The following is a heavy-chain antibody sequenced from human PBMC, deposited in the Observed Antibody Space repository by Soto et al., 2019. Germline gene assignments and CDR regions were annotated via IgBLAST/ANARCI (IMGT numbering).Heavy chain of an antibody. CDR3: ARGLRLLHGGHGGVAY. CDR2: INHSGST. CDR1: GGSFSGYY. Sequence: QVQLQQWGAGLLKPSETLSLTCAVYGGSFSGYYWCWIRQPPGKGLEWIGEINHSGSTNHNPSLKSRVTMSGDTPKNQFARKLSSVAAADTAVYYCARGLRLLHGGHGGVAYWGQGTLVTVSS. D-gene: IGHD2-15*01. V-gene: IGHV4-34*01. J-gene: IGHJ4*02.